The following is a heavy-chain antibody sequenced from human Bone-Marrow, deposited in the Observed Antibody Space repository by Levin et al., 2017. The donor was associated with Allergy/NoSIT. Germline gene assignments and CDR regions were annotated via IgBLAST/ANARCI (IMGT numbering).Heavy chain of an antibody. CDR1: GYTFHSFA. Sequence: GESLKISCKASGYTFHSFALNWVRQAPGQGLEWMGWINTNTGKPTYAQDFTGRFVFTLDISVSTAYLQISGLEAEDTAVYYCAREYYYRSGYYRYLDFWGQGTLVTVSS. CDR3: AREYYYRSGYYRYLDF. D-gene: IGHD3-22*01. J-gene: IGHJ4*02. V-gene: IGHV7-4-1*02. CDR2: INTNTGKP.